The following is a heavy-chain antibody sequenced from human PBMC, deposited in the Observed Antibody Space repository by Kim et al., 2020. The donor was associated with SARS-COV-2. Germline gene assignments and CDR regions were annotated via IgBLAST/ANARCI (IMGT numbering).Heavy chain of an antibody. CDR3: ARHYDILTGHLNWFDP. CDR2: IYYSGST. D-gene: IGHD3-9*01. V-gene: IGHV4-59*08. CDR1: GASISNYY. Sequence: SETLSLTCTVSGASISNYYWSWIRQPPGKGLEWIGYIYYSGSTNYNPSLKSRVTISVDTSKNQISLRLSSVTAADTAVYYCARHYDILTGHLNWFDPWG. J-gene: IGHJ5*02.